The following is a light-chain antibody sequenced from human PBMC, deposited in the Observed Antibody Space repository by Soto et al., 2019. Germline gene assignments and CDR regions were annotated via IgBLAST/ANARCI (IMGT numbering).Light chain of an antibody. Sequence: EIVLTQSAGTLSLSPGERATLSCRASQTVSSSYLAWYQQKPGQAPRLLIYGASTRATGIPGRFSGSASGTDFTLTISRLEPEDFAVYYCQQYGPSPMYTFGQGTNLEIK. CDR2: GAS. CDR1: QTVSSSY. J-gene: IGKJ2*01. CDR3: QQYGPSPMYT. V-gene: IGKV3-20*01.